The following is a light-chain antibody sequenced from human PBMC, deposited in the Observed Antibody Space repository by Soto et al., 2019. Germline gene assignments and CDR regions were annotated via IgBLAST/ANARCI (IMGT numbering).Light chain of an antibody. J-gene: IGKJ4*01. Sequence: DIKMTQSPSSLSASVGDSVTLTCPASEDVSDYVNWYQQKPGRAPTLLIYDASKLETGVPSRFSGSGSGTDFSFTIRDLQPEDFATYYCQLYKNVILTFGGGTRVDI. CDR1: EDVSDY. CDR3: QLYKNVILT. V-gene: IGKV1-33*01. CDR2: DAS.